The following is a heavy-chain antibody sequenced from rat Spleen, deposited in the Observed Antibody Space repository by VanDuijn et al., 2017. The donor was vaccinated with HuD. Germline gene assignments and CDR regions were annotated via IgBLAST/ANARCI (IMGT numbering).Heavy chain of an antibody. CDR1: GFTFSNYG. CDR2: ISPSGGST. Sequence: EVQLVESGGGLVQPGRSLKLSCAASGFTFSNYGMHWIRQAPTKGLEWVASISPSGGSTYYRDSVKGRFTISRDNAKSTLYLQMDSLRSEDTATYYCATGAGTTEGMRHWFAYWGQGTLVTVSS. D-gene: IGHD1-11*01. J-gene: IGHJ3*01. V-gene: IGHV5-19*01. CDR3: ATGAGTTEGMRHWFAY.